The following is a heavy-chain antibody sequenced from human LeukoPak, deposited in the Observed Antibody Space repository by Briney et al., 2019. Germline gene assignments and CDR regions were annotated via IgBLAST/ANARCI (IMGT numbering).Heavy chain of an antibody. D-gene: IGHD4-11*01. Sequence: GGSLRLSCAASGFTFSIYAMSWLPPAPGKGLEWVSAISGSGGSKYYAECGKGRFIISRDNSKNTLYLQMNSVRAEEQAVYYCAKVNPVRGSYFDYWGQGTLVTVSS. CDR3: AKVNPVRGSYFDY. J-gene: IGHJ4*02. CDR1: GFTFSIYA. CDR2: ISGSGGSK. V-gene: IGHV3-23*01.